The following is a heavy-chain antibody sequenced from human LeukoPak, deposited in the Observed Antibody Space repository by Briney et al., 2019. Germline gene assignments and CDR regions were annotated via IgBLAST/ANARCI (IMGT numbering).Heavy chain of an antibody. Sequence: ASVKVSCKASGYTFTTYAMHWLRQAPGQTLEWLGWINPAKGYTKYSQQIQGRVTITRDTSASTAYMELSSLRPDDKAVYYCAIRDGHTDHWGQGTLVTVSS. CDR3: AIRDGHTDH. CDR1: GYTFTTYA. J-gene: IGHJ4*02. D-gene: IGHD5-24*01. CDR2: INPAKGYT. V-gene: IGHV1-3*01.